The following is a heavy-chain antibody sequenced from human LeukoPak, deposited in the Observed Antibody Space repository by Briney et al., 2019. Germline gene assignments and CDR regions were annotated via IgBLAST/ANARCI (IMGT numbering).Heavy chain of an antibody. CDR2: IIPIFGTA. CDR1: GGTFSSYA. Sequence: ASVKVSCKASGGTFSSYAISWVRQAPGQGLEWMGGIIPIFGTANYAQKFQGRVTITADESTSTAYMELSSLRSEDTAVYYCARDETGSGWFDPWGQGTLVTVSS. J-gene: IGHJ5*02. D-gene: IGHD3-10*01. V-gene: IGHV1-69*13. CDR3: ARDETGSGWFDP.